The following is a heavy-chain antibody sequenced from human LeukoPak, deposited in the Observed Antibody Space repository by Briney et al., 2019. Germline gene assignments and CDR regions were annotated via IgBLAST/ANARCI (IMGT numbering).Heavy chain of an antibody. CDR2: INHSGST. D-gene: IGHD3-3*01. V-gene: IGHV4-34*01. CDR1: GGSFSGYY. J-gene: IGHJ3*02. CDR3: ARVLRFLEWFRFAFDI. Sequence: PSETLSLTCAVYGGSFSGYYWSWIRQPPGKGLEWIGEINHSGSTNYNPSLKSRVTISVDTSKNQFSLKLSSVTAADTAVYYCARVLRFLEWFRFAFDIWGQGTMVTVSS.